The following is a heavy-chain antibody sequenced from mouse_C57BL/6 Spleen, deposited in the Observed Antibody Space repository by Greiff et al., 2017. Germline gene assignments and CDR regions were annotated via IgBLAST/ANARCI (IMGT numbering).Heavy chain of an antibody. CDR3: GRSTTVLATSFDY. J-gene: IGHJ2*01. V-gene: IGHV14-2*01. Sequence: EVQLQQSGAELVKPGASVKLSCTASGFNIKNYSMHWVKQSTEQSLEWIGRIDPEDGDTKYDAKFQGKATITADKSSNTAYLQLSRLTSEDTAVDYCGRSTTVLATSFDYWGQGTTLTVSS. D-gene: IGHD1-1*01. CDR2: IDPEDGDT. CDR1: GFNIKNYS.